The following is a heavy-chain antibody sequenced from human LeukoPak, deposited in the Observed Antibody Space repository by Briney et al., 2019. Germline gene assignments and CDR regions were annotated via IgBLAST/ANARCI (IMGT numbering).Heavy chain of an antibody. Sequence: ESPLISCKTSGFTFTTHWIAWVLQMPGEGLELMGIIFPGDSDTNYSPSFQGQVTISADKSSNTAYLQWSSLKASDTAMYYCARYYFWTGSYFFDHWGRDTGDPVSS. CDR2: IFPGDSDT. D-gene: IGHD3/OR15-3a*01. CDR3: ARYYFWTGSYFFDH. V-gene: IGHV5-51*01. J-gene: IGHJ4*03. CDR1: GFTFTTHW.